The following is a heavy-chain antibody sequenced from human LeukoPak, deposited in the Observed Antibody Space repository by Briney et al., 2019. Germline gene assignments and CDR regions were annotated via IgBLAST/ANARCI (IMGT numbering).Heavy chain of an antibody. Sequence: PGGSLRLSCAASGFTFSSYEMNWVRQAPGKGLEWVSYITSSGRSIYYPDSVKGRFTVSRDNGKNSLFLQMNSLRAEDTAVYYCAREGAADSFDFWGQGTLVTVSS. CDR1: GFTFSSYE. V-gene: IGHV3-48*03. CDR3: AREGAADSFDF. D-gene: IGHD6-25*01. J-gene: IGHJ4*02. CDR2: ITSSGRSI.